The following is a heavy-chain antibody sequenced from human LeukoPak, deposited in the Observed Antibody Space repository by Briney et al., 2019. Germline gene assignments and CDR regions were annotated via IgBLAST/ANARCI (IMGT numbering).Heavy chain of an antibody. CDR2: ISSSSSTI. CDR1: GFTFSSYS. V-gene: IGHV3-48*04. D-gene: IGHD1-26*01. J-gene: IGHJ4*02. CDR3: ARVGGSYRDDY. Sequence: GGSLRLSCAASGFTFSSYSMNWVRQAPGKELEWVSYISSSSSTIYYADSVKGRFTISRDNAKNSLYLQMNSLRAEDTAVYYCARVGGSYRDDYWGQGTLVTVSS.